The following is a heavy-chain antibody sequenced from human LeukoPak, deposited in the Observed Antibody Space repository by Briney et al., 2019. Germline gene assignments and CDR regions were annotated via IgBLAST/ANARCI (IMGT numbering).Heavy chain of an antibody. Sequence: PGGSLRLSCAASGFTFSTYAMTWVRQAPGKGLEWVSAISSGSRVNTFYSDSVKGRFTISRDNSKNTLYLQMNSLRAEDTAVYYCAKIETVAGLFDYWGQGTLVTVSS. CDR2: ISSGSRVNT. CDR3: AKIETVAGLFDY. D-gene: IGHD6-19*01. J-gene: IGHJ4*02. V-gene: IGHV3-23*01. CDR1: GFTFSTYA.